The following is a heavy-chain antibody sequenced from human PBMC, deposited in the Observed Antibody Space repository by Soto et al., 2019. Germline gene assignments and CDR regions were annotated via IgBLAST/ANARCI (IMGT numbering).Heavy chain of an antibody. V-gene: IGHV4-59*01. CDR2: IFYTAST. Sequence: QVQLQESGPGLVKPSETLSLTCTVSDGSISTYYWGWIRQPPGKGLELIVYIFYTASTNYNPSLKRPVDISVDTSKNPFSLKLSSVTAADTAVYYCASHSPFGNNWNYFDYWGQGTLVTVSS. D-gene: IGHD1-1*01. J-gene: IGHJ4*02. CDR1: DGSISTYY. CDR3: ASHSPFGNNWNYFDY.